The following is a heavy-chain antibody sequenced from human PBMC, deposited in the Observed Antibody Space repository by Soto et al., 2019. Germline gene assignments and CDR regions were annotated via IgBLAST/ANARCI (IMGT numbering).Heavy chain of an antibody. V-gene: IGHV3-7*01. CDR1: GFTLSSNW. CDR2: IKQEGSEK. Sequence: EVQLVESGGGLVQPGGSLRLPCAASGFTLSSNWMSWVRQAPGRGRGWVANIKQEGSEKYYVDSVKGRFTISRDNAKNSLYLQMNSLRAEDTAVYYCARVDGYDILTGFDYWGQGTLVTVSS. D-gene: IGHD3-9*01. J-gene: IGHJ4*02. CDR3: ARVDGYDILTGFDY.